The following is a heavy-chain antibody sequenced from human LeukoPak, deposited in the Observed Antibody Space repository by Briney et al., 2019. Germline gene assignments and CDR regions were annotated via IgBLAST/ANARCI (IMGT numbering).Heavy chain of an antibody. CDR2: INPDSGAT. V-gene: IGHV1-2*02. CDR3: ARGKAAAGTAAFDI. J-gene: IGHJ3*02. D-gene: IGHD6-13*01. Sequence: ASVKVSCKTSAYTLTGYYMHWVRQAPGQGLEWMGWINPDSGATLYAQKFQGRVTLTRDTSINTAYMEVSRLTSDDTAVYYCARGKAAAGTAAFDIWGRGTMVTVSS. CDR1: AYTLTGYY.